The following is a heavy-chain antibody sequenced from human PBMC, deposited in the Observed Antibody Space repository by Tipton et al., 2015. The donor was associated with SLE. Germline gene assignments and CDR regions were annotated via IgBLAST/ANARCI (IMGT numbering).Heavy chain of an antibody. CDR3: ARDQRVAAAVRYFDL. D-gene: IGHD6-13*01. CDR1: GFTFSSYG. J-gene: IGHJ2*01. CDR2: IWYDGSNK. V-gene: IGHV3-33*01. Sequence: SLRLSCAASGFTFSSYGMHWVRQAPGKGLEWVAVIWYDGSNKYYADSVKGRFTISRDNSKNTLYLQMNSLRAEDTAVYYCARDQRVAAAVRYFDLWGRGTLVTVSS.